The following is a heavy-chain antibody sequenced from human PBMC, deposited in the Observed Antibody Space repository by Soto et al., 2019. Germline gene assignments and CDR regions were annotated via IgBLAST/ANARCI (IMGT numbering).Heavy chain of an antibody. V-gene: IGHV3-33*01. CDR2: IWYDGGNK. CDR1: GFTFSKYG. Sequence: QVQLVESGGGVVQPGRSLRLSCAASGFTFSKYGMHWVRQAPGKGLEWVAVIWYDGGNKNYEDSVKGRFTISRDTSKNTLYLQMNSLRGEDTAVYYCARGNWNYGYFDDWGQGTLVTVSS. CDR3: ARGNWNYGYFDD. D-gene: IGHD1-7*01. J-gene: IGHJ4*02.